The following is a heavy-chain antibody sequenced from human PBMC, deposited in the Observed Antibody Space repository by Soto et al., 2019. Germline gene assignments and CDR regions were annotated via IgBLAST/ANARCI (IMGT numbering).Heavy chain of an antibody. CDR3: ARDNIVSKGYGMDV. V-gene: IGHV4-4*07. D-gene: IGHD5-12*01. J-gene: IGHJ6*02. CDR2: IHSSGTF. Sequence: SETLSLTCTVSGASISNAYWSWIRQAAGKRLEWIGRIHSSGTFNYNPSLKSRVSISRDTSKNQISLKLSSVTAADTAVYYCARDNIVSKGYGMDVWGQGTTVTVSS. CDR1: GASISNAY.